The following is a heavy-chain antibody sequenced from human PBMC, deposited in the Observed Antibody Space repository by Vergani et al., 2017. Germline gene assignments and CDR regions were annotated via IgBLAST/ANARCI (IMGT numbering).Heavy chain of an antibody. CDR2: IYYSGST. D-gene: IGHD2-21*02. V-gene: IGHV4-39*01. CDR1: GGSISSSSYY. Sequence: QLQLQESGPGLVKPSETLSLTCTVSGGSISSSSYYWGWIRQPPGKGLEWIGSIYYSGSTYYNPSLKSRVTISVDTSKTQFSLKLSSLTAADTAVYYCARHLAYGGGDCYPYYYGMDVWGQGTTVTVSS. J-gene: IGHJ6*02. CDR3: ARHLAYGGGDCYPYYYGMDV.